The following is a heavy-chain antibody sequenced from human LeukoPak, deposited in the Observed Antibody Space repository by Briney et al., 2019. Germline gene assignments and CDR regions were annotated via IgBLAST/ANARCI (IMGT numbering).Heavy chain of an antibody. D-gene: IGHD4-23*01. J-gene: IGHJ4*02. V-gene: IGHV3-30-3*01. CDR2: ISYDGSNK. CDR3: ARVDTVVSYFDY. Sequence: WIRQPPGKGLEWVAVISYDGSNKYYADSVKGRFTISRDNSKNTLYLQMNSLRAEDTAVYYCARVDTVVSYFDYWGQGTLVTVSS.